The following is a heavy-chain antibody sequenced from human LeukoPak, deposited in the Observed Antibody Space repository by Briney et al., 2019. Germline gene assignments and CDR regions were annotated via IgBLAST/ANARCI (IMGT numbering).Heavy chain of an antibody. CDR3: AKGPYYDFWSGTIDY. D-gene: IGHD3-3*01. Sequence: PGGSLRLSCAASGFTFSSYAMSWVRQAPGKGLEWVSAISGSGGSTYYADSVKGRFTISRDNSKNTLYLQMNSLRAEDTAVYYCAKGPYYDFWSGTIDYWGQGTLVTVSS. CDR2: ISGSGGST. J-gene: IGHJ4*02. CDR1: GFTFSSYA. V-gene: IGHV3-23*01.